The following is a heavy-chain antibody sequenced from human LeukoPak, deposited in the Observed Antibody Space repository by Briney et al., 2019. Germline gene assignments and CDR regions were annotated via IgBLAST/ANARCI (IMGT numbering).Heavy chain of an antibody. D-gene: IGHD3-10*01. CDR3: ARQGKVTMVRGVKTDWFDP. CDR2: INHSGST. CDR1: AGSFSGYY. J-gene: IGHJ5*02. V-gene: IGHV4-34*01. Sequence: SETLSLTCAVYAGSFSGYYWSWIRQPPGKGLEWLGEINHSGSTNYNPSLKSRVTISVDTSKNQFSLKLSSVTATDTAVYYCARQGKVTMVRGVKTDWFDPWGQGTLVTVSS.